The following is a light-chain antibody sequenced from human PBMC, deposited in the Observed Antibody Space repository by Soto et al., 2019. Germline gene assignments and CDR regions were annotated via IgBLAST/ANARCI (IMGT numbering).Light chain of an antibody. CDR1: QGVCSY. J-gene: IGKJ4*01. CDR3: QQRSNWHPT. Sequence: EIVLTQSPATLSLSPGERATLSCRASQGVCSYLAWYQQKPGQAPRLLIYDASNRATGIPARFSGSGPGTDFTLTISSLEPEDFAVYYCQQRSNWHPTFGGGTKVEIK. CDR2: DAS. V-gene: IGKV3D-11*01.